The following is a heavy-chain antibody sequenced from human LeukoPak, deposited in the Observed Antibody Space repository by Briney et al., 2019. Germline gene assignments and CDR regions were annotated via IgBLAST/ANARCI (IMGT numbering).Heavy chain of an antibody. CDR1: GYTFTGYY. CDR2: INPNSGGT. V-gene: IGHV1-2*02. CDR3: ARELEGGWNYLDY. J-gene: IGHJ4*02. D-gene: IGHD6-19*01. Sequence: ASVKVFCKASGYTFTGYYMHWVRQAPGQGLEWMGWINPNSGGTNYAQKFQGRVTMTRDTSISTAYMELSRLRSDDTAVYYCARELEGGWNYLDYWGQGTLVTVSS.